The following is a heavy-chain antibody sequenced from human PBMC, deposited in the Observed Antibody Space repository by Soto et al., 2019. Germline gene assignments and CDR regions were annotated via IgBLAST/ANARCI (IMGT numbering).Heavy chain of an antibody. CDR3: ARHKSGSDWLDP. CDR1: GGSISDISYC. Sequence: SETLSLTCTVSGGSISDISYCWGWIRQPPGKGLQWIGCMFYSGATYYNPSLKNRVTLSVDTSNNEFSLKLVSVTAPDTAVYYCARHKSGSDWLDPWGQGTLVTAPQ. D-gene: IGHD2-15*01. CDR2: MFYSGAT. V-gene: IGHV4-39*01. J-gene: IGHJ5*02.